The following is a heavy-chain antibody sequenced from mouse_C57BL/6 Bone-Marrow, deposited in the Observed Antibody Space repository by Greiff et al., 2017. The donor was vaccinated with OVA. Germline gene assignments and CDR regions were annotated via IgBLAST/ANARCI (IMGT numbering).Heavy chain of an antibody. CDR2: IHPNSGST. Sequence: VQLQQPGAELVKPGASVKLSCKASGYTFTSYWMHWVKQRPGQGLEWIGMIHPNSGSTNYNEKFKSKATLTVDKSSSTAYMQLSSLTSEDSAVYYCARYDGSSPYWYFDVWGTGTTVTVSS. J-gene: IGHJ1*03. V-gene: IGHV1-64*01. CDR1: GYTFTSYW. D-gene: IGHD1-1*01. CDR3: ARYDGSSPYWYFDV.